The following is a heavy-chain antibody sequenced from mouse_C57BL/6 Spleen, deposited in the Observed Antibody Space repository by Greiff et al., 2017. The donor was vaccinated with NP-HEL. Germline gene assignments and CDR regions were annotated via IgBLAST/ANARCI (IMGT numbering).Heavy chain of an antibody. V-gene: IGHV1-82*01. CDR2: IYPGDGDT. J-gene: IGHJ2*01. D-gene: IGHD1-1*02. CDR3: ALSGEVFFLVY. CDR1: GYAFSSSW. Sequence: VQLQQSGPELVKPGASVKISCKASGYAFSSSWMNWVKQRPGKGLEWIGRIYPGDGDTNYNGKFKGKATLTADKSSSTAYMQLSSRTSEDSAGYFGALSGEVFFLVYWGLVTTLTGAS.